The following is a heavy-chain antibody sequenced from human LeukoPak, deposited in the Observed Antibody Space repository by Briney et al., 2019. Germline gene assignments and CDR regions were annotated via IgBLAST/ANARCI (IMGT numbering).Heavy chain of an antibody. V-gene: IGHV3-30*02. J-gene: IGHJ4*02. D-gene: IGHD6-13*01. Sequence: PGGSLRLSCAASGFTFSSYGMHWVRQAPGKGLEWVAFIRYDGSNKYYADSVKGRFTISRDNSKNTLYLQMNSLRAEDTAVYYCAKGAAAQIITDYWGQGTLVTVSP. CDR2: IRYDGSNK. CDR1: GFTFSSYG. CDR3: AKGAAAQIITDY.